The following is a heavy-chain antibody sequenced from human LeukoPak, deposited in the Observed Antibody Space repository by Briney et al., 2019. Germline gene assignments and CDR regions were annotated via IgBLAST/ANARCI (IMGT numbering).Heavy chain of an antibody. Sequence: GASVKVSCKASGYTFSSYGISWVRQAPGQGLEWMGGIIPIFGTANYAQKFQGRVTITADESTSTAYMELSSLRSEDTAVYYCARSQSSGYYRPIDYWGQGTLVTVSS. D-gene: IGHD3-22*01. CDR2: IIPIFGTA. J-gene: IGHJ4*02. CDR3: ARSQSSGYYRPIDY. V-gene: IGHV1-69*13. CDR1: GYTFSSYG.